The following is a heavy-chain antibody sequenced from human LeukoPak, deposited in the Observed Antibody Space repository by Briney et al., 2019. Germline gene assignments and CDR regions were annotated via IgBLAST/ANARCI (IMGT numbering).Heavy chain of an antibody. CDR2: IYPSGGTT. J-gene: IGHJ6*02. Sequence: GASVKVSCKASGYTFTGYYMHWVRQAPGLGLEWMGIIYPSGGTTSYAQKFQGRVTMTRDTSKNQFSLKLSFVTAADTAVYYCARGLRFLVVWGQGTTVTVSS. CDR3: ARGLRFLVV. CDR1: GYTFTGYY. D-gene: IGHD3-3*01. V-gene: IGHV1-46*01.